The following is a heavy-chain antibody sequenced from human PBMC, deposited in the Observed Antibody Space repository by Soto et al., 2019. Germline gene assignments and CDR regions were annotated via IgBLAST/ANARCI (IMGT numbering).Heavy chain of an antibody. V-gene: IGHV1-2*06. J-gene: IGHJ6*03. D-gene: IGHD5-12*01. CDR1: GYTFSDYY. Sequence: QVQLVQSGAEVKKPGASVTVSCKASGYTFSDYYLHWVRQAPGQGPEWMGRINPNSGDTKFAQKFQCRVTMTRDTSVRTAFMELNWLKSDDTAVYYCARESGGATATLDYYYFYMDVWGKGTTVTVSS. CDR2: INPNSGDT. CDR3: ARESGGATATLDYYYFYMDV.